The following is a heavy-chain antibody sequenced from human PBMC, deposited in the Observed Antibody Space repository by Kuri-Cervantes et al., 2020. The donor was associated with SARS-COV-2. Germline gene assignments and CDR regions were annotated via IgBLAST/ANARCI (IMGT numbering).Heavy chain of an antibody. V-gene: IGHV3-7*01. CDR1: GFTFSSYW. D-gene: IGHD2-15*01. J-gene: IGHJ4*02. CDR3: AREAFGYCSGSSCYSHY. Sequence: GGSLRLSCAASGFTFSSYWMSWVRQAPGKGLEWVANIKQDGSEKYYVDSVKGRFTISRDNAKNSLYLQMNSLRAEDTAVYYCAREAFGYCSGSSCYSHYWGQGTLVTVSS. CDR2: IKQDGSEK.